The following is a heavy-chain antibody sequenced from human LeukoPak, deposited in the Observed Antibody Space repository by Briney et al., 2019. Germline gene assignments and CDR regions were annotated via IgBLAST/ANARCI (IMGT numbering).Heavy chain of an antibody. D-gene: IGHD6-6*01. V-gene: IGHV4-59*01. J-gene: IGHJ4*02. CDR1: GGSISSYY. Sequence: SETLSLTCTVFGGSISSYYWSWIRQPPGKGLEWIGYIYYSGSTNYNPSLKSRVTISVDTSKNQFSLKLSSVTAADTAVYYCARTGPGIAARNYFDYWGQGTLVTVSS. CDR2: IYYSGST. CDR3: ARTGPGIAARNYFDY.